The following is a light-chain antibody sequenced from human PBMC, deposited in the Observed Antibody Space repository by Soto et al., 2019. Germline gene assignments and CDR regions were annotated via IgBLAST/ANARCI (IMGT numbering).Light chain of an antibody. CDR3: QQFRRYPLT. CDR1: QTVRNNY. J-gene: IGKJ4*02. CDR2: DAS. V-gene: IGKV3-20*01. Sequence: IVLTQSPGTLCRCPGGRATLSCRASQTVRNNYLAWDQQKPGQAPRLLIYDASSRATGVPDRFNPGASGTEFPLTVRGLETEDCAMYYCQQFRRYPLTLGGGPKLDI.